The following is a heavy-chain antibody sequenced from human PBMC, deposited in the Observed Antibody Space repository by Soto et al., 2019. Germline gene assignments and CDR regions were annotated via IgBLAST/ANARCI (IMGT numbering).Heavy chain of an antibody. J-gene: IGHJ4*02. V-gene: IGHV1-8*01. CDR2: MIPNSGTT. CDR3: ARWDGDYGFDY. CDR1: GYTFTIYD. Sequence: QVQLVQSGAEVKKPGASVKVSCKASGYTFTIYDINLVRQATGQGLEWMGWMIPNSGTTCYAQKFQGRVTMTRHTSISTAYMELSSLRSEDTAVYYCARWDGDYGFDYWGQGTLVTVSS. D-gene: IGHD4-17*01.